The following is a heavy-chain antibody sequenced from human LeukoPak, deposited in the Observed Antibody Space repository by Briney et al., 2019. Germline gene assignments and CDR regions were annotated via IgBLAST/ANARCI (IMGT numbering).Heavy chain of an antibody. CDR3: ARSNYGDRGWNYFDY. CDR1: GFTFSSYA. V-gene: IGHV3-53*01. Sequence: GGSLRLSCAASGFTFSSYAMSWVRQAPGKGLEWVSVIYSGGSTYYADSVKGRFTILRDISKNTLYVQMNSLRAEDTAVYYCARSNYGDRGWNYFDYWGQGTLVTVSS. CDR2: IYSGGST. J-gene: IGHJ4*02. D-gene: IGHD4-17*01.